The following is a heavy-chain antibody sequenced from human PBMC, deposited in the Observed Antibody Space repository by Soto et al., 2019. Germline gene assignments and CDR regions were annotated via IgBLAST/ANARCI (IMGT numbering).Heavy chain of an antibody. CDR1: GYTFSTYW. CDR3: ARPRRRGGSHAFDI. Sequence: GESLKISCQGSGYTFSTYWIAWVRQLPGKGLEWVGVVYPGDSDTRYSPSFQGQVTVSADKSTSTVYLQWNTLKTSDTAIYYCARPRRRGGSHAFDIWGQGTLVTVSS. J-gene: IGHJ3*02. V-gene: IGHV5-51*01. CDR2: VYPGDSDT.